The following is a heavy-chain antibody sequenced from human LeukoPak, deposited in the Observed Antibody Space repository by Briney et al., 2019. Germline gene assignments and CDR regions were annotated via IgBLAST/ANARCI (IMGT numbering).Heavy chain of an antibody. CDR1: GYTFMSYG. Sequence: ASVKLSWRASGYTFMSYGVGCVRQSPGQWLEWMGWISAKNGNTNYAQNQDRVTMTTVTSTKTAYLELRSLRSEDTAVYYCARTPLYEEDAFDIWGQGTMVT. D-gene: IGHD2-2*02. CDR2: ISAKNGNT. V-gene: IGHV1-18*01. CDR3: ARTPLYEEDAFDI. J-gene: IGHJ3*02.